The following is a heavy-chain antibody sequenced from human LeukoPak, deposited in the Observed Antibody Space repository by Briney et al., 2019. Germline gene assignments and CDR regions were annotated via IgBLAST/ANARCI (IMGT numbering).Heavy chain of an antibody. CDR3: AREGRYCTNSVCYTAAEYFQH. Sequence: GRSLRLSCAASGFTFSSYGMHWVRQAPGKGLEWVAVIWYDGSNKYYADSVKGRFTISRDNAKNSLYLQMNSLRAEDTAVYYCAREGRYCTNSVCYTAAEYFQHWGQGTLVTVSS. J-gene: IGHJ1*01. V-gene: IGHV3-33*01. CDR2: IWYDGSNK. CDR1: GFTFSSYG. D-gene: IGHD2-8*01.